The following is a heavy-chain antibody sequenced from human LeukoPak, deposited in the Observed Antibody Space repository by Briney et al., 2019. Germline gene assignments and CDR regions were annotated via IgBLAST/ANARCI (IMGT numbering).Heavy chain of an antibody. CDR1: GFTFSSYS. CDR3: ARDRPTGASRLFVVQ. Sequence: PGGSLRLSCAASGFTFSSYSMTWVRQAPGMGLEWVSSMSSGGTYVYYADSVRGRFTISRDNAKNSLYLQMNSLRAEDTAVYYCARDRPTGASRLFVVQWGQGTLVSVSS. D-gene: IGHD3-3*01. V-gene: IGHV3-21*01. CDR2: MSSGGTYV. J-gene: IGHJ4*02.